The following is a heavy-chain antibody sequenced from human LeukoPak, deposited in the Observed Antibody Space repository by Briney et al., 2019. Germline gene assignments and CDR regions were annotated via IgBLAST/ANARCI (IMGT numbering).Heavy chain of an antibody. V-gene: IGHV4-39*01. CDR3: AIKAYGDYLYYFDY. J-gene: IGHJ4*02. D-gene: IGHD4-17*01. Sequence: PSETLSLTCTVSGGSISSSSYYWGWIRQPPGKGLEWIGSIYYSGSTYYNPPLKSRVTISVDTSKNQFSLKLSSVTAADTAVYYCAIKAYGDYLYYFDYWGQGTLVTVSS. CDR1: GGSISSSSYY. CDR2: IYYSGST.